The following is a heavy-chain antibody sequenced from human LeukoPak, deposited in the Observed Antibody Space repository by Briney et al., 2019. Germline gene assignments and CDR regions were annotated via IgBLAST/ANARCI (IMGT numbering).Heavy chain of an antibody. Sequence: PSETLSLTCTVSGGSISPYYWSWIRQSPDQGLEWIGSIYYSGTTNYNPSLKSRVTISVDTSKNQFSLKLSSVTATDTAIYYCARRYNNYAFDFWGQGTMVTVS. CDR1: GGSISPYY. D-gene: IGHD3-10*01. CDR2: IYYSGTT. CDR3: ARRYNNYAFDF. V-gene: IGHV4-59*08. J-gene: IGHJ3*01.